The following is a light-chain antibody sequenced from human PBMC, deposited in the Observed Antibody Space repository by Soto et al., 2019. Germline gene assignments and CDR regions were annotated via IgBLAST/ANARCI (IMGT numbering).Light chain of an antibody. CDR2: GAS. CDR1: QSVSSDY. V-gene: IGKV3-20*01. CDR3: QQYGSSPQNT. J-gene: IGKJ5*01. Sequence: EVVLTQSPVTLSLSPGERATLSCRASQSVSSDYLAWYQQKPGQAPRLLIYGASSRATGIPDRFSGSGSGTDFTLTISRLEPEDFAVYYCQQYGSSPQNTFGQGTRLEIK.